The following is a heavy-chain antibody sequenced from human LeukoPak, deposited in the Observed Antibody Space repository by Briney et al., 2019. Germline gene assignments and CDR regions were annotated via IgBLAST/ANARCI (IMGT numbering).Heavy chain of an antibody. CDR3: ARDICSGIGCYPRAPFDY. CDR1: GFTFSSYA. D-gene: IGHD2-15*01. CDR2: ISGSGGST. V-gene: IGHV3-23*01. J-gene: IGHJ4*02. Sequence: PGGSLRLSCAASGFTFSSYAMSWDRQAPGKGLEWVSAISGSGGSTYYADSVKGRFTISRDNAKNTLYLQMNSLRADDTAVYYCARDICSGIGCYPRAPFDYWGQGTLVTVSS.